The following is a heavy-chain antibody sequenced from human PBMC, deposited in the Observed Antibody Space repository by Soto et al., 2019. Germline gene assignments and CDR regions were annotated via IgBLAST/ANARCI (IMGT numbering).Heavy chain of an antibody. D-gene: IGHD3-22*01. V-gene: IGHV4-39*01. CDR2: IYYSGST. Sequence: PSETLSLTCTVSGGSISSSSYYWGWIRQPPGQGLEWIGSIYYSGSTYYNPSLKSRVTISVDTSKNQFSLKLSSVTAADTAVYYCARGVDGDYYDSSGYSFDYWGQGTLVTVSS. J-gene: IGHJ4*02. CDR3: ARGVDGDYYDSSGYSFDY. CDR1: GGSISSSSYY.